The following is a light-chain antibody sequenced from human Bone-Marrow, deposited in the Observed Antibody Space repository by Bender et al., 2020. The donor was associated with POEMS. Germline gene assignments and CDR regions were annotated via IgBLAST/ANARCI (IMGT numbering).Light chain of an antibody. J-gene: IGLJ2*01. CDR2: SSH. CDR3: QSYDRILTDL. V-gene: IGLV1-44*01. Sequence: QSVLTQPPSASGTPGQRVTISCSGGSSNIGAHAVNWYQHLPGTAPKLLIYSSHRRPSEVPDRFSGSRSGTSASLAISGLQSEDEADYYCQSYDRILTDLFGGGTKLTVL. CDR1: SSNIGAHA.